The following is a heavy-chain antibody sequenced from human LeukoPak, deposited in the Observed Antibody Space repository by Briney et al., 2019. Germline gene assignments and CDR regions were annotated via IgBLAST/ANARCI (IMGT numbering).Heavy chain of an antibody. Sequence: WASVKVSCKASGGTFSSYAISWVRQAPGQGLEWMGGIIPIFGTANYAQKFQGRVTNTADESTSTAYMELSSLRSEDTAVYYCARSRDGYNKIKPYYFDYWGQGTLVTVSS. CDR2: IIPIFGTA. J-gene: IGHJ4*02. D-gene: IGHD5-24*01. CDR3: ARSRDGYNKIKPYYFDY. CDR1: GGTFSSYA. V-gene: IGHV1-69*01.